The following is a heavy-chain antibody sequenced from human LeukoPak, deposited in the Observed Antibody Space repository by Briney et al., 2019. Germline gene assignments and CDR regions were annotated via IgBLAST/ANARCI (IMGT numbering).Heavy chain of an antibody. CDR3: ARDRRFGELYDP. CDR1: GYTFTSYY. Sequence: ASVKVSCKASGYTFTSYYMHWVRQAPGQGLEWMGGIIPIFGTANYAQKFQGRVTITADESTSTAYMELSSLRSEDTAVYYCARDRRFGELYDPWGQGTLVTVSS. CDR2: IIPIFGTA. D-gene: IGHD3-10*01. J-gene: IGHJ5*02. V-gene: IGHV1-69*13.